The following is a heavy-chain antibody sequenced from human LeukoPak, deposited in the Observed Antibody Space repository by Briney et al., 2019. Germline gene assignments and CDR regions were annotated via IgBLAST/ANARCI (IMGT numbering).Heavy chain of an antibody. CDR1: GGSISSSSYY. D-gene: IGHD3-3*01. Sequence: PSETLSLTCTVSGGSISSSSYYWGWIRQPPGKGLEWIGSIYYSGSTYYNPSLKSRVTISVDTSKNQFSLKLSSVTAADTAVYYCARSMDCWSGPLWSYWGQGTLVTVSS. V-gene: IGHV4-39*01. J-gene: IGHJ4*02. CDR2: IYYSGST. CDR3: ARSMDCWSGPLWSY.